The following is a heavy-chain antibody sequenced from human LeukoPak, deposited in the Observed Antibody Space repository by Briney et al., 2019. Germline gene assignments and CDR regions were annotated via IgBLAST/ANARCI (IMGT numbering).Heavy chain of an antibody. Sequence: GGSLRLSCAASGFTFSIFGMNWVRQAPGKGPEWVSYIDARSGITYYADSVQGRFTLSRDNARESVFLQMDSLRVDDTAVYYCARTYDFGRGPPGDAFDNWGPGTWVIVSS. V-gene: IGHV3-48*01. CDR3: ARTYDFGRGPPGDAFDN. D-gene: IGHD3-3*01. CDR1: GFTFSIFG. CDR2: IDARSGIT. J-gene: IGHJ3*02.